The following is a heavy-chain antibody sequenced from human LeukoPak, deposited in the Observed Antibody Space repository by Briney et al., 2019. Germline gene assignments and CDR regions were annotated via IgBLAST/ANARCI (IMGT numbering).Heavy chain of an antibody. CDR1: GDSITSDIFY. V-gene: IGHV4-31*03. Sequence: SETLSLTCTVSGDSITSDIFYWNWIRQHPGKGLEWIGSIHNSRGTSYNPSLESRLTISVDTSENQFFLKMSYVTAADTAMYYCGKVGGNSNSWGQGTLVTVSS. J-gene: IGHJ5*02. CDR2: IHNSRGT. CDR3: GKVGGNSNS. D-gene: IGHD4-23*01.